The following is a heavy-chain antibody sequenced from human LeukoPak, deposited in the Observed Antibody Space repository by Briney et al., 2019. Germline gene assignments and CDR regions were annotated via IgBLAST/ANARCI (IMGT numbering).Heavy chain of an antibody. CDR2: ISGSGGST. J-gene: IGHJ4*02. CDR1: GFTFSSYA. D-gene: IGHD1-26*01. CDR3: AKDFGSSGSYDY. Sequence: GGSLRLSCAASGFTFSSYAMSWIRQAPGKGLEWVSAISGSGGSTYYADSVKGRFTISRDNSKNTLYLQMNSLRAEDTAVYYCAKDFGSSGSYDYWGQGTLVTVSS. V-gene: IGHV3-23*01.